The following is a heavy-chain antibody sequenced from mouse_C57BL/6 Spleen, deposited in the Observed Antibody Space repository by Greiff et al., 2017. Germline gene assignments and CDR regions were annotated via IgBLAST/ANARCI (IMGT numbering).Heavy chain of an antibody. CDR3: AREFITAVVATPFAD. D-gene: IGHD1-1*01. CDR2: IDPSDSET. CDR1: GYTFTSYW. V-gene: IGHV1-52*01. J-gene: IGHJ3*01. Sequence: QVQLQQPGAELVRPGSSVKLSCKASGYTFTSYWMHWVKQRPIQGLEWIGNIDPSDSETHYNQKFKDKATFTVDKSSSTAYMQLRSLTSEDSAVYYCAREFITAVVATPFADWGQGTLVTVSA.